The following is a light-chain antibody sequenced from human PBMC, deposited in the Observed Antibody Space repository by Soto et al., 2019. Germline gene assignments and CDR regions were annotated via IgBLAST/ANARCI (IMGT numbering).Light chain of an antibody. J-gene: IGKJ5*01. CDR2: NAS. Sequence: EIVLTQSPATLSLSPRERATLSFRASQSVGSYLVWYQQKPGQAPRLIILNASNRATGIPARFSGSGSGTDFTLTISSLKPEDFAVYYCQQRSNWPITFGHGTRLEIK. CDR1: QSVGSY. V-gene: IGKV3-11*01. CDR3: QQRSNWPIT.